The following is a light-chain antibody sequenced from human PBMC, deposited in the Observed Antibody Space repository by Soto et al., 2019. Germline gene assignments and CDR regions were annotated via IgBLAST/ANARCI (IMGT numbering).Light chain of an antibody. J-gene: IGKJ1*01. V-gene: IGKV3-20*01. CDR3: QHYVSSRA. Sequence: EIVLTQSPGTLSLSPGERATLSCRASQSVSSSYLAWYQQKPGQAPRLLIYGASSRATGIPDRFSGSGSGTDFTLTISRLEPEDFAVYVCQHYVSSRAFGQGTNVDIK. CDR2: GAS. CDR1: QSVSSSY.